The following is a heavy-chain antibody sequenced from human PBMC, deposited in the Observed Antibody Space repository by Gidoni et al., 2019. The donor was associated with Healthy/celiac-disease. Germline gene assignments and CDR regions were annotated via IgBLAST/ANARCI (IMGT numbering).Heavy chain of an antibody. D-gene: IGHD3-16*02. V-gene: IGHV4-34*01. Sequence: QVQLQQWGAGLLKPSETLSLTCAVYGGSFSGYYWSWLRHPPGKGLEWIGEINHSGSTNYNPSLKSRVTISVDTSKNQFSLKLSSVTAADTAVYYCARSPHLPYDYVWGSYRHNYYYYGMDVWGQGTTVTVSS. CDR3: ARSPHLPYDYVWGSYRHNYYYYGMDV. CDR2: INHSGST. J-gene: IGHJ6*02. CDR1: GGSFSGYY.